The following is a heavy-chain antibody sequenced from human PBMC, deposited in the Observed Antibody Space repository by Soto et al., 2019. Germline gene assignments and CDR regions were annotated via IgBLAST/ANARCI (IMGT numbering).Heavy chain of an antibody. D-gene: IGHD2-21*02. CDR1: SGSIRTSY. V-gene: IGHV4-59*01. Sequence: QVQLQESGPGLVKPSETLSLTCTVPSGSIRTSYWTWIRQFPGNRLEWIAHIHNSGNTNSNPSLTSWVTISMDTSKNQISLRLTSVTAADTAMYYCARLQYTVVTPIDMWGQGTMVTVSS. CDR3: ARLQYTVVTPIDM. CDR2: IHNSGNT. J-gene: IGHJ3*02.